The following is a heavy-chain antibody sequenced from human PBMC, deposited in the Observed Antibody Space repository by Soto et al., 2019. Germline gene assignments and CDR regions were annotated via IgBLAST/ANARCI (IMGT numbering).Heavy chain of an antibody. CDR1: GFTFSSYG. V-gene: IGHV3-33*01. CDR3: ARVYGSSGYLVDY. J-gene: IGHJ4*02. CDR2: IWYGGSNK. Sequence: GGSLRLSCAASGFTFSSYGMHWVRQAPGKGLEWVAVIWYGGSNKYYADSVKGRFTISRDNSKNTLYLQMNSLRAEDTAVYYCARVYGSSGYLVDYWGQGTLVTVSS. D-gene: IGHD3-22*01.